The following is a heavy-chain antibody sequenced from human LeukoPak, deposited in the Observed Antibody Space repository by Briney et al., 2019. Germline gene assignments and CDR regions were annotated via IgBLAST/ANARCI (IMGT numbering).Heavy chain of an antibody. CDR2: INTNTGNP. D-gene: IGHD6-19*01. V-gene: IGHV7-4-1*02. CDR3: ARASAYLIAVAGGIDY. CDR1: GYTFTGYY. Sequence: ASVKVSCKASGYTFTGYYMRWVRQAPGQGLEWMGWINTNTGNPTYAQGFTGRFVFSLDTSVTTTYLQISSLKAEDTAVYYCARASAYLIAVAGGIDYWGQGTLVTVSS. J-gene: IGHJ4*02.